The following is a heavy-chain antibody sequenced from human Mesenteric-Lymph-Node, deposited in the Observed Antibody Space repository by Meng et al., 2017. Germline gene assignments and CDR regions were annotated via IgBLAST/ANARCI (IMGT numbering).Heavy chain of an antibody. CDR1: GGSISSVDYY. J-gene: IGHJ5*02. CDR3: ARASYGSGSPLGESWFDP. CDR2: IHDSGST. Sequence: VPLTGWGPGLVQPYQTLSLTCTVSGGSISSVDYYWGWIRQTPGKGLEWIGYIHDSGSTYYNPSLKSRVTISADTSKNQFSLKLSSVTAADTAVYYCARASYGSGSPLGESWFDPWGQGTLVTVSS. D-gene: IGHD3-10*01. V-gene: IGHV4-30-4*01.